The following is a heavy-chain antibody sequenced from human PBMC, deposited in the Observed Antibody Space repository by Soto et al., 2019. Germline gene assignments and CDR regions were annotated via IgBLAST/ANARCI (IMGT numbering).Heavy chain of an antibody. CDR1: GFTFSSYS. CDR2: ISGSSSYI. D-gene: IGHD5-12*01. V-gene: IGHV3-21*01. CDR3: ARSRGYDYGMDV. Sequence: SLRLSCAASGFTFSSYSMNWVRQAPEKGLEWVSSISGSSSYIYYADSVKGRFTISRDNAKNSLYLQMNSLRAEDTAVYYCARSRGYDYGMDVWGQGTTVTVYS. J-gene: IGHJ6*02.